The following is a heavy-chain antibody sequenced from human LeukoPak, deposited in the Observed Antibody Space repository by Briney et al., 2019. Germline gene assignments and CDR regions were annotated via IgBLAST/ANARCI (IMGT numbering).Heavy chain of an antibody. CDR3: ARMAADSSGFNDAFDI. Sequence: PGGSLRLSCAASGFTFSSYGMHWVRQAPGKGLEWVAVIWYDGSNKYYADSVKGRFTISRDNSKNTLYLQMNSLRAEDTAVYYCARMAADSSGFNDAFDIWGQGTMVTVSS. CDR2: IWYDGSNK. D-gene: IGHD3-22*01. V-gene: IGHV3-33*01. J-gene: IGHJ3*02. CDR1: GFTFSSYG.